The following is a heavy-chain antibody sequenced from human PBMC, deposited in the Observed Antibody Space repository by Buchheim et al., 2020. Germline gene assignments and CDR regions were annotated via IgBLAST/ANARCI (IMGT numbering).Heavy chain of an antibody. CDR3: ARDGASSSRDH. J-gene: IGHJ4*02. CDR2: IKEDGNEK. D-gene: IGHD6-6*01. Sequence: EVQLVESGGGLVQPGGSLRLSCAASGFTFSKYWMIWVRQAPGKGLEWVASIKEDGNEKYYADSVKGRFTISRDNPKNSLSLQMNSLRADDTALYYCARDGASSSRDHWGQGTL. CDR1: GFTFSKYW. V-gene: IGHV3-7*01.